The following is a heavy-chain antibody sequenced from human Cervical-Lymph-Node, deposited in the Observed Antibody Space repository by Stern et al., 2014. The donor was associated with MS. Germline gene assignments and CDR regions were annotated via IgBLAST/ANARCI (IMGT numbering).Heavy chain of an antibody. D-gene: IGHD2-15*01. Sequence: VQLVESGGGVVQPGRSLRLSCAASGFTFSSYGMHWVRQAPGKGLEWVAVISYDGSNKYYADSVKGRFAISRDNSKNTLYLQMNSLRAEDTAVYYCAKSSSPFHYYYYGMDVWGQGTTVTVSS. V-gene: IGHV3-30*18. CDR1: GFTFSSYG. CDR2: ISYDGSNK. CDR3: AKSSSPFHYYYYGMDV. J-gene: IGHJ6*02.